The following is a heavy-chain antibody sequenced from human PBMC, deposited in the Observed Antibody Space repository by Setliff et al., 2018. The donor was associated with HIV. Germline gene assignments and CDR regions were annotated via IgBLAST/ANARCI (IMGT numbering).Heavy chain of an antibody. J-gene: IGHJ3*02. CDR2: INPNNGGT. D-gene: IGHD3-22*01. V-gene: IGHV1-2*02. Sequence: ASVKVSCKASGYTFTGYYMHWVRQAPGQGLEWMGWINPNNGGTNYAQKFQGRVTMTRDTSISTAYMELSRLRSDDTAVYYCARDRLYYYDSSGYYSDAFDIWGQGTMVTVSS. CDR3: ARDRLYYYDSSGYYSDAFDI. CDR1: GYTFTGYY.